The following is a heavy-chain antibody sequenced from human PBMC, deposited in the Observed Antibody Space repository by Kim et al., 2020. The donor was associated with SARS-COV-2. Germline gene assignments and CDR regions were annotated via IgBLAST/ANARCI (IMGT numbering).Heavy chain of an antibody. V-gene: IGHV3-30*18. J-gene: IGHJ3*02. D-gene: IGHD6-19*01. CDR1: GFTFISYG. Sequence: GGSLRLSCAASGFTFISYGMHWVRQAPGKGLEWVAVISYDGSNKYYADSVKGRFTISRDNSKNTLYLQMNSLRAEDTAVYYCAKRRDLLAVAGPDAFDIWGQGTMVTVSS. CDR2: ISYDGSNK. CDR3: AKRRDLLAVAGPDAFDI.